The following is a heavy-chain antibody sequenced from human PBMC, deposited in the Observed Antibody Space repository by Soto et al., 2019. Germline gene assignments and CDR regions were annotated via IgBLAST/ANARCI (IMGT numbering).Heavy chain of an antibody. CDR1: GFTFSSYA. V-gene: IGHV3-30-3*01. J-gene: IGHJ3*02. CDR3: AREDITMIVVVSTANAFDI. CDR2: ISYDGSNK. D-gene: IGHD3-22*01. Sequence: QVQLVESGGGVVQPGRSLRLSCAASGFTFSSYAMHWVRQAPGKGLEWVAVISYDGSNKYYADSVKGRFTISRDNSKNTLYLQMNSLRAEDTAVYYCAREDITMIVVVSTANAFDIWGQGTMVTVSS.